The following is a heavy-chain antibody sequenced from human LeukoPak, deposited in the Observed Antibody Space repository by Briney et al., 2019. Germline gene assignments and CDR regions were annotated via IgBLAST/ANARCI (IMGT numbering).Heavy chain of an antibody. CDR3: ARLRGGDYSSYNWFDP. D-gene: IGHD2-21*02. V-gene: IGHV4-59*01. J-gene: IGHJ5*02. CDR2: IYYSGST. Sequence: SETLSLTCTVSGASISSYYWSWIRQPPGKGLEWIGYIYYSGSTNYNPSPKSRVTISVDTSKNHFSLKLSSVTAADTAVYYCARLRGGDYSSYNWFDPWGQGTLVTVSS. CDR1: GASISSYY.